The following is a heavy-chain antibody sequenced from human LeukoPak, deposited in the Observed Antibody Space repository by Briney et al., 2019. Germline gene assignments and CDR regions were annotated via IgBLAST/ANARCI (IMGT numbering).Heavy chain of an antibody. Sequence: GGSLRLSCAASGFTVSSNYMSWVRQAPGKGLEWVSVICSGGSTYYADSVKGRFTISRDNSKNTLYLQMNSLRAEDTAVYYCARGQVVVTAGAAFDIWGQGTMVTVSS. CDR1: GFTVSSNY. J-gene: IGHJ3*02. CDR2: ICSGGST. CDR3: ARGQVVVTAGAAFDI. D-gene: IGHD2-21*02. V-gene: IGHV3-53*01.